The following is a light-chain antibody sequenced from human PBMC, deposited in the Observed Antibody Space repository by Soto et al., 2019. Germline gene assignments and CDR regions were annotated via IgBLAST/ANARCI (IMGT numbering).Light chain of an antibody. Sequence: QSALTQPASVSGSPGQSITISCTGTSSDVGGYKYVSWYQQHPGKAPKLLIYTVNNRPSGVSNRFPGSKSGNTASLTISGLQAEEEAEYYCSSYTISSSYVFGTGTKLTVL. V-gene: IGLV2-14*03. J-gene: IGLJ1*01. CDR2: TVN. CDR1: SSDVGGYKY. CDR3: SSYTISSSYV.